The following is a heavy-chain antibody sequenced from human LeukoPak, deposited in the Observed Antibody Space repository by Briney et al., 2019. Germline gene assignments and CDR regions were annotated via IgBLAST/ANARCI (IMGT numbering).Heavy chain of an antibody. Sequence: GGSLRLSCAASGFTVSSNYMSWVRQAPGKGLEWISYINSDSDTVYYSNSVEGRFTISRDNAKNSLYLQMNSLRAEDTAMYYCARETRGESDYWGHGTLVTVSS. CDR3: ARETRGESDY. J-gene: IGHJ4*01. CDR1: GFTVSSNY. D-gene: IGHD3-10*01. CDR2: INSDSDTV. V-gene: IGHV3-48*04.